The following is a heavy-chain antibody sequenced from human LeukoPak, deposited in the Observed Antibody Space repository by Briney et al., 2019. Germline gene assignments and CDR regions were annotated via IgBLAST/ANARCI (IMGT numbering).Heavy chain of an antibody. CDR3: ARDPHYYDSSGYPGLDY. Sequence: PGGSLRLSCAASGFTFSSYWMNWARQAPGKGLEWVASINHNGNVNYYVDSVKGRFTISRDNAKNSLYLQMNSLRAEDTAVYYCARDPHYYDSSGYPGLDYWGQGTLVTVSS. J-gene: IGHJ4*02. D-gene: IGHD3-22*01. CDR1: GFTFSSYW. CDR2: INHNGNVN. V-gene: IGHV3-7*01.